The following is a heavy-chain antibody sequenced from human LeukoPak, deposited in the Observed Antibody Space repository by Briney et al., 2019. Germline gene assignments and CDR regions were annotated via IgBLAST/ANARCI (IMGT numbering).Heavy chain of an antibody. Sequence: GGSLRLSCAASGFTFSSYWMSWVRQAPGKGLEWVANIKQDGSEKYYVDSVKGRFTISRDHAKKSLYLQMNSLRAEDTAVYYCARLDSRATSIYFDLWGRGTLVTVSS. D-gene: IGHD3-22*01. V-gene: IGHV3-7*01. CDR3: ARLDSRATSIYFDL. J-gene: IGHJ2*01. CDR1: GFTFSSYW. CDR2: IKQDGSEK.